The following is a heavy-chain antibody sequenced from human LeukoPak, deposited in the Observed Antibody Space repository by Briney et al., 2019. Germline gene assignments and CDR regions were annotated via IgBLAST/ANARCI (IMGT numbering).Heavy chain of an antibody. CDR3: ARVYSGSYGGVGYYYYYMDV. CDR1: GFTFSSYW. V-gene: IGHV3-7*03. J-gene: IGHJ6*03. CDR2: IKQDGSEK. Sequence: GGSLRLSCAASGFTFSSYWMSWVRQAPGKGLEWVANIKQDGSEKYYVDSVKGRFTISRDNAKNSLYLQMNSLRAEDTAVYYCARVYSGSYGGVGYYYYYMDVWGKGTTVTISS. D-gene: IGHD1-26*01.